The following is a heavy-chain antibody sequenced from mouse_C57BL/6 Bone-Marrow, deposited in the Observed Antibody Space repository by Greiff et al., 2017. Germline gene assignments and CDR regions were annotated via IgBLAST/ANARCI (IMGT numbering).Heavy chain of an antibody. D-gene: IGHD1-1*01. J-gene: IGHJ4*01. CDR3: AREEIYYYGSFAMDY. Sequence: QVQLQQPGAELVKPGASVKLSCKASGYTFTSYWMHWVKQRPGQGLEWIGMIHPNSGSTNYNEKFKSKATLTVDKSSSTAYMQRSSLTSEDSAVYYCAREEIYYYGSFAMDYWGQGTAVTVSS. V-gene: IGHV1-64*01. CDR2: IHPNSGST. CDR1: GYTFTSYW.